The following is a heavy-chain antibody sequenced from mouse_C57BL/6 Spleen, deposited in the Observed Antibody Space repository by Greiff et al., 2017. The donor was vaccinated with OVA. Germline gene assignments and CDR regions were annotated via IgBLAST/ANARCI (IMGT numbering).Heavy chain of an antibody. D-gene: IGHD1-1*01. CDR2: IRLKSDNYAT. CDR3: TGGVTTVGDY. J-gene: IGHJ2*01. CDR1: GFTFSNYW. V-gene: IGHV6-3*01. Sequence: EVKLMESGGGLVQPGGSMKLSCVASGFTFSNYWMNWVRQSPEKGLEWVAQIRLKSDNYATHYAESVKGRFTISRDDSKSSVYLQMNNLRAEDTGIYYCTGGVTTVGDYWGQGTTLTVSS.